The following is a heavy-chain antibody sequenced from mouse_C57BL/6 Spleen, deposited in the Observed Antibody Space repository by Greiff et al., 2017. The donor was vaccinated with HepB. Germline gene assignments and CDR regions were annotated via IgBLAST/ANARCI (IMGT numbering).Heavy chain of an antibody. CDR3: ARGLRGDFDY. CDR2: IYPSDSET. V-gene: IGHV1-61*01. Sequence: QVQLQQPGAELVRPGSSVKLSCKASGYTFTSYWMDWVKQRPGQGLEWIGNIYPSDSETHYNQKFKDKATLTVDKSSSTAYMQLSSLTSEDSAVYDCARGLRGDFDYWGQGTTLTVSS. CDR1: GYTFTSYW. J-gene: IGHJ2*01. D-gene: IGHD2-4*01.